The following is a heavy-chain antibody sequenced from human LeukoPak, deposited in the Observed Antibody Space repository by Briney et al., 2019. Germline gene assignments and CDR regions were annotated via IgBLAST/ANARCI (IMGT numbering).Heavy chain of an antibody. D-gene: IGHD2-2*02. CDR1: GGSISSYY. CDR2: IYTSGST. V-gene: IGHV4-4*07. CDR3: ARGIYCSSTSCYTGDYYYYMGV. Sequence: PSETLSLTCTVSGGSISSYYWSWIRQPAGKGLEWIGRIYTSGSTNYNPSLKSRVTMSVDTSKNQFSLKLSSVTAADTAVYYCARGIYCSSTSCYTGDYYYYMGVWGKGTTVTVSS. J-gene: IGHJ6*03.